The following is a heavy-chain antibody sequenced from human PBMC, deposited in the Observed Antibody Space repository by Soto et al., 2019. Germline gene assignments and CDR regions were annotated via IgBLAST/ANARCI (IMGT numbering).Heavy chain of an antibody. V-gene: IGHV3-49*04. D-gene: IGHD3-22*01. CDR3: TRYYYGSSGYYVY. CDR2: IRSEANGGTT. Sequence: PGGSLRLSCTGSGFTFGSYALSWVRQAPGKGLEWVGVIRSEANGGTTDYAASVKGRITISRDNSKSIAYMEINSLQTEDTAVYYCTRYYYGSSGYYVYWGQGALVTVSS. CDR1: GFTFGSYA. J-gene: IGHJ4*02.